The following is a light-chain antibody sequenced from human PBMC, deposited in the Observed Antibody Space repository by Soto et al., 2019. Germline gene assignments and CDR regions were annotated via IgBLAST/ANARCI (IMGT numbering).Light chain of an antibody. CDR3: QHFGSSPPWP. CDR2: GAS. V-gene: IGKV3-20*01. CDR1: QSVSSNY. J-gene: IGKJ1*01. Sequence: ENVLTQFPGTLSLSPGERATLSCRASQSVSSNYLAGYQQKPGQAPRLLIYGASSRAAGIPDRFRGSGSGTDFTLTISRLEPEDFAVYYCQHFGSSPPWPFGQGTKVEMK.